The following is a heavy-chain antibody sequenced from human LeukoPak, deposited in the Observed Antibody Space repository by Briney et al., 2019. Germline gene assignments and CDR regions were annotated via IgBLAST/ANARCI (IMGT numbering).Heavy chain of an antibody. CDR2: ISDRGPA. V-gene: IGHV4-30-2*01. J-gene: IGHJ5*01. CDR3: ARSRQASGLLGS. Sequence: SETLSLTCTVSGGSISSADYYWSWIRQPPGKGLEWIGYISDRGPAYYNPSLKSRFTISVDRPKNQFFLTVTSVTAADTAVYFCARSRQASGLLGSWGQGTLVAVSS. D-gene: IGHD3-10*01. CDR1: GGSISSADYY.